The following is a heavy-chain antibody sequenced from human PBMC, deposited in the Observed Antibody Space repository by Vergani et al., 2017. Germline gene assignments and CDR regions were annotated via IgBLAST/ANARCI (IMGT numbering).Heavy chain of an antibody. V-gene: IGHV1-2*02. D-gene: IGHD5-12*01. J-gene: IGHJ4*02. Sequence: QVQLVQSGAEVKKPGSSVKVSCKASGGTFSSYTISWVRQAPGQGLEWMEWISAYNGNTNYAQKFQGRVTMTRDTSISTAYMELSRLRSDDTAVYYCARLSGYDSKAFDYWGQGTLVTVSS. CDR3: ARLSGYDSKAFDY. CDR1: GGTFSSYT. CDR2: ISAYNGNT.